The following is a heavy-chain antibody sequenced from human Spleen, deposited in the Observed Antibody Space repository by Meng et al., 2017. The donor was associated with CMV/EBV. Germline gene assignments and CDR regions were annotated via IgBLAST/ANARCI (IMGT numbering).Heavy chain of an antibody. D-gene: IGHD2-2*01. CDR1: GYTFTSYG. CDR3: ARVASILVVPPTMLSYSYGMDV. CDR2: ISPYNGNT. V-gene: IGHV1-18*01. J-gene: IGHJ6*02. Sequence: ASVKVSCKASGYTFTSYGISWVRQAPGQGLEWMGWISPYNGNTNYAQRLQGRVTMTADTSTNTAYMDLRSLRSDDTAVYYCARVASILVVPPTMLSYSYGMDVWGQGTTVTVS.